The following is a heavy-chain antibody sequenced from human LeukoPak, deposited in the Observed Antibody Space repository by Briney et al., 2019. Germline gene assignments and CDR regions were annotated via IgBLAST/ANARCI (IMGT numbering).Heavy chain of an antibody. J-gene: IGHJ4*02. D-gene: IGHD6-19*01. V-gene: IGHV3-7*03. CDR1: GFTFRSPW. CDR2: INEDGSQK. CDR3: ARDGGWHRFDY. Sequence: HAGGSLRLSCVESGFTFRSPWMAWLRQAPEKGLEWVANINEDGSQKYYLGSVTGRFTISRDNAKNSLYLQTNSLSAEDTAMYYCARDGGWHRFDYWGQGTLVIVSS.